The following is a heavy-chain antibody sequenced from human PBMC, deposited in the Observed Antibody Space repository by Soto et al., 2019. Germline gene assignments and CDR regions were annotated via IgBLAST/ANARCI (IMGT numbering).Heavy chain of an antibody. CDR2: IKSKADGGTI. CDR3: TAAYSCSSPLYFDH. Sequence: PGGSLRRSCAPSGFPFSRAWMPWVRQAPRNRLEWIGRIKSKADGGTIDYAAPVKGRFSISRDDSENSLYLQMNSLKTDHTAVYSGTAAYSCSSPLYFDHWRQGALGTVSS. D-gene: IGHD6-19*01. V-gene: IGHV3-15*01. CDR1: GFPFSRAW. J-gene: IGHJ4*02.